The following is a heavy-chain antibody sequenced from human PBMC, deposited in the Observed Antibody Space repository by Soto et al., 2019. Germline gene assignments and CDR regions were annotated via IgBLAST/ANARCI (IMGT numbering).Heavy chain of an antibody. CDR2: IYYSGST. CDR3: ARVGSTRAAAGLHFDY. J-gene: IGHJ4*02. Sequence: SETLSLTCTVSGGSISSGGYYWSWIRQHPGKGLEWIGYIYYSGSTCYNPSLKSRVTISVDTSKNQFSLKLSSVTAADTAVYYCARVGSTRAAAGLHFDYWGQGTLVTVSS. V-gene: IGHV4-31*03. D-gene: IGHD6-13*01. CDR1: GGSISSGGYY.